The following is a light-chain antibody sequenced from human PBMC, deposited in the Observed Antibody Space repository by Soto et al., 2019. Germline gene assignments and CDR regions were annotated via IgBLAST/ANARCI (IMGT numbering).Light chain of an antibody. J-gene: IGKJ3*01. Sequence: EIVLTQSPGTLSLSPGERATLSCRASQTVSTSYLAWYQQKPGQAPRLLIYDASSRATGVSDRFSGSGSGTDFTLSISRPEPEDSAVYYCQQYGGSPPFTFGPGTKVDIK. CDR1: QTVSTSY. V-gene: IGKV3-20*01. CDR3: QQYGGSPPFT. CDR2: DAS.